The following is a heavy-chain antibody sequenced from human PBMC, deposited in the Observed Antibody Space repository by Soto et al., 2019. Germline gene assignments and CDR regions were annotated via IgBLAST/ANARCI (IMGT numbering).Heavy chain of an antibody. Sequence: QVQLMQSGAEVKKPGASVKVSCKASGDTFSDYYIHWVRQAPGQGLEWMGTVNPSGGHTTYSQHFLGRVTXPXXXPXXTLHMELTSLTSEDTAVYYCARGGHVVVVTAALDYWGQGTLVTVSS. D-gene: IGHD2-21*02. CDR3: ARGGHVVVVTAALDY. CDR2: VNPSGGHT. J-gene: IGHJ4*02. V-gene: IGHV1-46*01. CDR1: GDTFSDYY.